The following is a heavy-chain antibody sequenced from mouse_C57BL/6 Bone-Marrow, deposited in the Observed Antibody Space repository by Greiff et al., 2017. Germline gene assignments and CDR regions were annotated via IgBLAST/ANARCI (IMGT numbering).Heavy chain of an antibody. CDR2: IDPEIGDT. CDR1: GFNIKDDY. J-gene: IGHJ2*01. Sequence: VQLQQSGAELVRPGASVKLSCTASGFNIKDDYIHWVKQRPEQGLEWIGWIDPEIGDTEYASKFQGKATITSATSSNTAYLQLSSLTSEDTAVYYCSSFDGNYFDFWGQGTPLTGAS. CDR3: SSFDGNYFDF. V-gene: IGHV14-4*01. D-gene: IGHD2-3*01.